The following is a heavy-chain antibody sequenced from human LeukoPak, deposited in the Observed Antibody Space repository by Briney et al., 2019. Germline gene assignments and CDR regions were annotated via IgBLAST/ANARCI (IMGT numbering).Heavy chain of an antibody. Sequence: SETLSLTCTVSGGSISTYYWSWIRQPPGKGLEWIGYIYYSGNTNYNPSLKSRVTISVDTSKNQFSLKLGSVTAADTAVYYCAREVSGASEIDYWGQGTLVTDSS. CDR1: GGSISTYY. V-gene: IGHV4-59*01. CDR3: AREVSGASEIDY. D-gene: IGHD1-26*01. CDR2: IYYSGNT. J-gene: IGHJ4*02.